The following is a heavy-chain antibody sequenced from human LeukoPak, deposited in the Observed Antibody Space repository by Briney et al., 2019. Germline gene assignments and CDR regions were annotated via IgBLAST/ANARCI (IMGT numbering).Heavy chain of an antibody. J-gene: IGHJ3*02. CDR2: IHPGDSHT. CDR3: AKRGVGPPDAFDI. CDR1: GYRFTNYW. D-gene: IGHD1-26*01. V-gene: IGHV5-51*01. Sequence: GESLKISCKVSGYRFTNYWIGWVRQMPGKGLEWMGIIHPGDSHTIYSPSFQGQVTISADKSISTAYLQWSTLKASDTAMYYCAKRGVGPPDAFDIWGLGTMVTVPS.